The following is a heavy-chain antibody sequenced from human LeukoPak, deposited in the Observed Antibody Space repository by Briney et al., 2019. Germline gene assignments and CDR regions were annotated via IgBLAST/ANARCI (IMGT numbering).Heavy chain of an antibody. Sequence: SATLSLTCSVSGGAISSYYWSWIRQPPGKGLEWIGYIYYSGSTNYNPSLKSRVTISVDTSKNQFSLKLSSVTASDTAVYYCARSVGDGYNYYFDYWGQGTLVTVPS. J-gene: IGHJ4*02. CDR2: IYYSGST. CDR1: GGAISSYY. CDR3: ARSVGDGYNYYFDY. V-gene: IGHV4-59*08. D-gene: IGHD5-24*01.